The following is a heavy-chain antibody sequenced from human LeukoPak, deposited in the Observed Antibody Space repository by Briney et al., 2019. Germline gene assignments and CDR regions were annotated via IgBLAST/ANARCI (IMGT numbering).Heavy chain of an antibody. D-gene: IGHD5-18*01. CDR3: ARVLDTAMENHYYHYPFDY. J-gene: IGHJ4*02. Sequence: PGRSLRLSCAASGFTFSSYAMHWVRQAPGKGLEWVAVISYDGSNKYYADSVKGRFTISRGNSKNTLYLQMNSQRAEDTAVYYCARVLDTAMENHYYHYPFDYWGQGTLVTVSS. CDR2: ISYDGSNK. CDR1: GFTFSSYA. V-gene: IGHV3-30-3*01.